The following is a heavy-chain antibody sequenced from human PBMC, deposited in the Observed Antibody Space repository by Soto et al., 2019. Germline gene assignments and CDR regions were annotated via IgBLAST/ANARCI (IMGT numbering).Heavy chain of an antibody. CDR2: ISAYNGNT. J-gene: IGHJ4*02. CDR1: AYTFTSYG. Sequence: SVKFPCNASAYTFTSYGIGRVRHAPGQRLEWMGWISAYNGNTNYAQKLQGRVTMTTDTSTSTAYMELRSLRSDDTAAYYCARDLILFYSSSSPGYWRQGTLVTAS. V-gene: IGHV1-18*04. D-gene: IGHD6-13*01. CDR3: ARDLILFYSSSSPGY.